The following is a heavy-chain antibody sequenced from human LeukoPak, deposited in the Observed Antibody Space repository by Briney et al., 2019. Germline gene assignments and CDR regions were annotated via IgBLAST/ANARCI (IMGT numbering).Heavy chain of an antibody. CDR2: VNPNNGGT. J-gene: IGHJ4*02. CDR1: GYTFTGYY. Sequence: ASVKVSCKASGYTFTGYYIHLVRQAPGQGLEWMGWVNPNNGGTNYAQKFQGRVTMTRDTSISTAYMEVSRLRSDDTAVYYCARGYCSGGSCYELDYWGQGTLVTVSP. CDR3: ARGYCSGGSCYELDY. V-gene: IGHV1-2*02. D-gene: IGHD2-15*01.